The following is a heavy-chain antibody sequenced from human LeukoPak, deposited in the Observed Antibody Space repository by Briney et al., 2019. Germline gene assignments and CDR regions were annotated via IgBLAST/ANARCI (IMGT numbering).Heavy chain of an antibody. V-gene: IGHV3-30*18. D-gene: IGHD3-22*01. CDR2: ISYDVGKK. Sequence: GGSLRLSCAASGFTFSSYGIHWVRQAPGKGLEWVAVISYDVGKKCYADSVKGRFTISRDNSKNTLYLQMNSLRAEDTAVYYCAKDDYYDTSGYRDWGQGTLVTVSS. CDR1: GFTFSSYG. J-gene: IGHJ4*02. CDR3: AKDDYYDTSGYRD.